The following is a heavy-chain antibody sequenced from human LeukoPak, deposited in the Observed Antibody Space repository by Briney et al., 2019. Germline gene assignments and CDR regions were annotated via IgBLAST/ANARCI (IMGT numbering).Heavy chain of an antibody. CDR2: ISGSGGST. V-gene: IGHV3-23*01. Sequence: GGSLRLSCAASGFTFSSYAMSWVRQAPGKGLEWVSAISGSGGSTYYADSVKGRFTISRDNSKNTLYLQMNSLRAEDTAVYYCAKDVAPTMIVVVITSFDYWGQGTLVTVSS. CDR3: AKDVAPTMIVVVITSFDY. CDR1: GFTFSSYA. D-gene: IGHD3-22*01. J-gene: IGHJ4*02.